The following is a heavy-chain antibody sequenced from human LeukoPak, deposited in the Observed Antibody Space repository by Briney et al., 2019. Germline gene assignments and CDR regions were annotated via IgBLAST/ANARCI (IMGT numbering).Heavy chain of an antibody. D-gene: IGHD3-10*01. CDR3: ARDVAMVRGAIRSDY. Sequence: AASVKVSCKASGGTFSSYAISWVRQAPGQGLEWMGRIIPILGIANYAQKFQGRVTITADKSTSTAYMELSSLRSEDTAVYYCARDVAMVRGAIRSDYWGQGTLVTVSS. V-gene: IGHV1-69*04. CDR2: IIPILGIA. CDR1: GGTFSSYA. J-gene: IGHJ4*02.